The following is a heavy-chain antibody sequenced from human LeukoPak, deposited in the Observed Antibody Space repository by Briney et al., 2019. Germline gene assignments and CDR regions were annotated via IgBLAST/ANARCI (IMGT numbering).Heavy chain of an antibody. CDR1: GYTFTTYG. D-gene: IGHD5-18*01. CDR2: ISTYNANT. Sequence: ASVRVSCKSSGYTFTTYGITWVRQAPGQGLEWMGWISTYNANTNYAQKLQGRLAMTTDTSTSTAYMELRSLRSDDTAMYYCARDRMDTGTYFDYWGQGTLVTVSS. CDR3: ARDRMDTGTYFDY. J-gene: IGHJ4*02. V-gene: IGHV1-18*01.